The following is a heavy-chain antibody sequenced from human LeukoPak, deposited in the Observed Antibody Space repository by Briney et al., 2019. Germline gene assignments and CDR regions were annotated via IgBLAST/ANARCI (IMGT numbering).Heavy chain of an antibody. CDR1: GGTFSSYA. CDR2: IIPIFGTA. D-gene: IGHD6-19*01. V-gene: IGHV1-69*06. CDR3: ARDKEVAGPEDSDY. Sequence: GASVKVSCKASGGTFSSYAISWVRQAPGQGLEWMGRIIPIFGTANYAQKFQGRVTITADKSTSTAYMELSSLRSEDTAVYYCARDKEVAGPEDSDYWGQGTLVTVSS. J-gene: IGHJ4*02.